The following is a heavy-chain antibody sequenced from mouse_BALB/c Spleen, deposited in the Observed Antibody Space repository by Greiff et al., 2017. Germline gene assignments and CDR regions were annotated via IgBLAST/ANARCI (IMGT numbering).Heavy chain of an antibody. CDR1: GFTFSSFG. CDR3: ARYYGNYLNWYFDV. D-gene: IGHD2-1*01. CDR2: ISSGSSTI. J-gene: IGHJ1*01. V-gene: IGHV5-17*02. Sequence: EVKLMESGGGLVQPGGSRKLSCAASGFTFSSFGMHWVRQAPEKGLEWVAYISSGSSTIYYADTVKGRFTISRDNPKNTLFLQMTSLRSEDTAMYYCARYYGNYLNWYFDVWGAGTTVTVSS.